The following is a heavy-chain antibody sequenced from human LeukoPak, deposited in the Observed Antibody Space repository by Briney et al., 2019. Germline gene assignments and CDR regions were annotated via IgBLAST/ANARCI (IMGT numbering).Heavy chain of an antibody. CDR2: INHSGST. Sequence: PSETLSLTCAVYGASFSGDYWSWIRQPPGKGLEWIGEINHSGSTTYNPSLNNRVTISVDTSKNQFSLKMSSVTAADTAVYYCARPRYGSGSLDYWGQGTLFTVSS. CDR1: GASFSGDY. V-gene: IGHV4-34*01. J-gene: IGHJ4*02. CDR3: ARPRYGSGSLDY. D-gene: IGHD3-10*01.